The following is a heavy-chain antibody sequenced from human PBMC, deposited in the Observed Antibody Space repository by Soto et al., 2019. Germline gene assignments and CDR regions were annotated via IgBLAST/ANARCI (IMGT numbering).Heavy chain of an antibody. D-gene: IGHD1-7*01. Sequence: GSLRLSCAVSGFTFSSSVMYWVRQAPGKGLEWVSSISGSGGTTYYADSVKGRFTISRDNSKNTLYLQMNSLTAEDTAMYYCAKRSELRYFDYWGQGSLVTVSS. CDR1: GFTFSSSV. CDR2: ISGSGGTT. CDR3: AKRSELRYFDY. V-gene: IGHV3-23*01. J-gene: IGHJ4*02.